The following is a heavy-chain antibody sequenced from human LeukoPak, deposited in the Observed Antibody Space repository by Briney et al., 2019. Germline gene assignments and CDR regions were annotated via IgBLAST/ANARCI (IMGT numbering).Heavy chain of an antibody. CDR1: GGSFSGYY. CDR3: ASRRGHYYDSSGLFH. D-gene: IGHD3-22*01. V-gene: IGHV4-34*01. J-gene: IGHJ4*02. CDR2: INHSGST. Sequence: PSETLSLTCAVYGGSFSGYYWSWIRQPPGKGLEWIGEINHSGSTNYNPSLKSRVTISVDTSKNQFSLKLSSVTAADTAVYYCASRRGHYYDSSGLFHWGQGTLVTVSS.